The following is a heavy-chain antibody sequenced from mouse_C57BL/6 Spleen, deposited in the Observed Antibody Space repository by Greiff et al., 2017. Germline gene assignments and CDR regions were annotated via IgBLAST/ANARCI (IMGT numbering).Heavy chain of an antibody. CDR3: TTMITTVVATGAY. J-gene: IGHJ3*01. D-gene: IGHD1-1*01. V-gene: IGHV14-4*01. CDR1: GFNIKDDY. Sequence: VQLKESGAELVRPGASVKLSCTASGFNIKDDYMHWVKQRPEQGLEWIGWIDPENGDTEYASKFQGKATITADTSSNTAYLQLSSLTSEDTAVYYCTTMITTVVATGAYWGQGTLVTVSA. CDR2: IDPENGDT.